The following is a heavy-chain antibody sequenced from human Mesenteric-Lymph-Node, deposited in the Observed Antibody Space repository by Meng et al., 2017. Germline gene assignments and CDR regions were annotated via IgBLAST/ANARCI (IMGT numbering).Heavy chain of an antibody. D-gene: IGHD3-10*01. CDR2: INHSGST. V-gene: IGHV4-34*01. CDR1: GGSFSGYY. Sequence: SETLSLICVVYGGSFSGYYWSWIRQPPGKGLEWIGEINHSGSTNYNPSLKSRVTISRDNAKNSLYLQMNSLRAEDTAVYYCARDQGPRYYYGSGSYYNSPGPGIRFDYWGQGTLVTVSS. J-gene: IGHJ4*02. CDR3: ARDQGPRYYYGSGSYYNSPGPGIRFDY.